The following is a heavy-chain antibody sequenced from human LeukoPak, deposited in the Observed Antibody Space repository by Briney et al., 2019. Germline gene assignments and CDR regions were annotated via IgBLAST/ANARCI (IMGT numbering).Heavy chain of an antibody. V-gene: IGHV3-13*01. CDR3: VSSPAYSSSWYAIGN. Sequence: GGSLRLSCAASGFTFSNYDMHWVRQAAGKGLEWVSGIGTAGDTYYPASVKGRFTISRENAKSSLYLQINSLSAGDTAVYYCVSSPAYSSSWYAIGNWGQGTLVTVSS. D-gene: IGHD6-13*01. CDR2: IGTAGDT. CDR1: GFTFSNYD. J-gene: IGHJ4*02.